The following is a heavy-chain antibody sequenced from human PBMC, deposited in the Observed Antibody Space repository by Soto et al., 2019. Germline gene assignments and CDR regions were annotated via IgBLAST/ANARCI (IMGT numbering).Heavy chain of an antibody. CDR3: ARLYYYDSSGYQSDAFDI. CDR2: ISSSGSTI. V-gene: IGHV3-48*03. Sequence: GSLRLSCAASGFTFSSYEMNWVRQAPGKGLEWVSYISSSGSTIYYADSVKGRFTISRDNAKNSLYLQMNSLRAEDTAVYYCARLYYYDSSGYQSDAFDIWGQGTMVTVS. CDR1: GFTFSSYE. J-gene: IGHJ3*02. D-gene: IGHD3-22*01.